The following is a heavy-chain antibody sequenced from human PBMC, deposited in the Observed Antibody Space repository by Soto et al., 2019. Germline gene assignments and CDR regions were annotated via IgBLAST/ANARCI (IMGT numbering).Heavy chain of an antibody. D-gene: IGHD3-9*01. CDR1: GGTFSSYA. Sequence: QVQLVQSGAEVKKPGSSVKVSCKASGGTFSSYAISWVRQAPGQGLEWMGGIIPIVGTANYAQKFQRRVTITADKSTSTAYMELSSLRSEDTAVYYCASPSLRDYDILTGYYPYYYYGMDVWGQGTTVTVSS. J-gene: IGHJ6*02. V-gene: IGHV1-69*06. CDR3: ASPSLRDYDILTGYYPYYYYGMDV. CDR2: IIPIVGTA.